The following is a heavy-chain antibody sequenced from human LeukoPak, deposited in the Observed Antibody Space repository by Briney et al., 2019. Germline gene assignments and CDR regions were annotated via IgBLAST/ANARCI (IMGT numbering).Heavy chain of an antibody. V-gene: IGHV4-34*01. D-gene: IGHD1-7*01. CDR2: INHSGST. CDR1: GGSFSGYY. J-gene: IGHJ4*02. Sequence: SETLSLTCAVYGGSFSGYYWSWIRQPPGKGLEWIGEINHSGSTNYNPSLKSRVTISVDTSKNQFSLKLSSVTAADTAVYYCAARPGPGNYYFVYWGQGTLVTVSS. CDR3: AARPGPGNYYFVY.